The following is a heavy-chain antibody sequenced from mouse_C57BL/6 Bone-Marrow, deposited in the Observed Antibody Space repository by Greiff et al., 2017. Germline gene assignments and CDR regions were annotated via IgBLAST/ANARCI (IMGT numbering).Heavy chain of an antibody. D-gene: IGHD1-1*01. CDR1: GFTFSSYA. Sequence: EVMLVESGGGLVKPGGSLKLSCAASGFTFSSYAMSWVRQTPEKRPEWVATISDGGSYTYYPDNVKGRFTISRDTSKNNLYLQMSHLKSEDTAMYYCSRDPSYYYSSSPFAYWGQGTLVTVSA. CDR3: SRDPSYYYSSSPFAY. J-gene: IGHJ3*01. CDR2: ISDGGSYT. V-gene: IGHV5-4*01.